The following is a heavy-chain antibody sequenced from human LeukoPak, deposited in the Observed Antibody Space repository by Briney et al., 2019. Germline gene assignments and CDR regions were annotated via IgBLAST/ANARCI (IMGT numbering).Heavy chain of an antibody. V-gene: IGHV4-59*08. Sequence: SETLSLTCTVSGGSISSYYWSWIRQPPGKGLEWIGYIYYSGSTNYNPSLKSRVTISVDTSKNQFSLKLSSVTAAVTAVYYCAKHGWAVAGTGVWYFDYWGQGTLVTVSS. CDR1: GGSISSYY. D-gene: IGHD6-19*01. J-gene: IGHJ4*02. CDR3: AKHGWAVAGTGVWYFDY. CDR2: IYYSGST.